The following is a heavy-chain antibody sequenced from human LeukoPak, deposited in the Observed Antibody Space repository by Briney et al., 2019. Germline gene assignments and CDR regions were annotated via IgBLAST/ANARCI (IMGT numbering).Heavy chain of an antibody. CDR2: INSDGSST. CDR1: GFTFSSYW. Sequence: PGGSLRLSCATSGFTFSSYWMHWVRQAPGKGLVWVSRINSDGSSTSYADSVKGRFTISRDNAKNTLYLQMNSLRAEDTAAYYCTTVTTFYYYGMDVWGQGTTVTVSS. CDR3: TTVTTFYYYGMDV. V-gene: IGHV3-74*01. D-gene: IGHD4-17*01. J-gene: IGHJ6*02.